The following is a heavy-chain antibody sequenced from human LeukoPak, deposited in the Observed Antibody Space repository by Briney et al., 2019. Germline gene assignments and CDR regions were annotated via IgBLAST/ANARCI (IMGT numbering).Heavy chain of an antibody. CDR3: AKDRGGSYWTFDC. J-gene: IGHJ4*02. V-gene: IGHV3-23*01. Sequence: GGSLRLSCAAFGFTFSSYAMTWVRQAPGEGLEWVSLISVGGGNTYYADSVKGRFTIPRDNSKSMLYLQMNGLRAEDTAIYYCAKDRGGSYWTFDCWGQGTLVTVSS. D-gene: IGHD1-26*01. CDR1: GFTFSSYA. CDR2: ISVGGGNT.